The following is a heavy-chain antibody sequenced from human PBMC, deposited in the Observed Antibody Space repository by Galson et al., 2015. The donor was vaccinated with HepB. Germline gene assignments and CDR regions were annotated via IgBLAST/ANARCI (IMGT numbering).Heavy chain of an antibody. V-gene: IGHV3-53*01. CDR2: VHNGGAT. CDR1: GITVSGHF. J-gene: IGHJ4*02. Sequence: LRLSCATSGITVSGHFMSWVRQAPGKGLEWVSIVHNGGATYYADSVKGRFTISRDDSRNTVYLQMNNLRAEDTAVYHCARFDYWGQGTLVTVSP. CDR3: ARFDY.